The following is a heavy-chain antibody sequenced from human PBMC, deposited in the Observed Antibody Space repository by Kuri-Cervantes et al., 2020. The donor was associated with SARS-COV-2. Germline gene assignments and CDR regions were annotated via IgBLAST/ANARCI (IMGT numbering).Heavy chain of an antibody. CDR1: GGSISSYY. J-gene: IGHJ4*02. Sequence: SGSLCLTCAVTGGSISSYYWSWIRQPPGKGLEWIRYIYYSGSTNYNPSLKSRVTISVDTSKNQFSLKLSSVTAADTAVYYCARRARVSTSAVVHYYFDYWGQGTLVTVSS. CDR2: IYYSGST. V-gene: IGHV4-59*08. D-gene: IGHD6-6*01. CDR3: ARRARVSTSAVVHYYFDY.